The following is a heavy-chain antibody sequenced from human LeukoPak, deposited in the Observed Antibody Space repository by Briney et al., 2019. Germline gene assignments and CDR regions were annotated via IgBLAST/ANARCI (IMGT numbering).Heavy chain of an antibody. CDR3: AKIEGSGWYERDC. CDR2: VSGSGSST. D-gene: IGHD6-19*01. Sequence: GGSLRLSCAASGFTFSNYAMSWVRQAPGKGLDWVSAVSGSGSSTFYADSVRGRFTISRDNSRNMLYLQMNSLTAEDTAIYYCAKIEGSGWYERDCWGQGTLVTVSS. V-gene: IGHV3-23*01. CDR1: GFTFSNYA. J-gene: IGHJ4*02.